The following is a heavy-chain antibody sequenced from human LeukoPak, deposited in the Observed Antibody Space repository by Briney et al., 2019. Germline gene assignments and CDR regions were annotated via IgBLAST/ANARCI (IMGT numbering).Heavy chain of an antibody. J-gene: IGHJ4*02. D-gene: IGHD4/OR15-4a*01. Sequence: PGGSLRLSCAASGFTFSSYSMNWVRQAPGKGLERVAFIGSRTGNIYYADLVKGRFSISRDNAKNSVYLQMNSLRAEDTAVYYCARETEPLDYGDSTNLDYWGQGTLVTVSS. CDR2: IGSRTGNI. CDR1: GFTFSSYS. V-gene: IGHV3-21*01. CDR3: ARETEPLDYGDSTNLDY.